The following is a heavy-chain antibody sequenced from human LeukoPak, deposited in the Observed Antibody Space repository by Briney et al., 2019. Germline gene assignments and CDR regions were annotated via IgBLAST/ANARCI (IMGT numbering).Heavy chain of an antibody. CDR2: INPNSGGT. D-gene: IGHD3-3*01. Sequence: ASVKVSCKASGYTFTGYYMHWVRQAPGQGLEWMGWINPNSGGTNYAQKFQGRVTMTRDTSISTAYMELSRLRSDDTAVYYCARETGRYDFWSGGAFDMWGQGTMVTVSS. CDR1: GYTFTGYY. CDR3: ARETGRYDFWSGGAFDM. V-gene: IGHV1-2*02. J-gene: IGHJ3*02.